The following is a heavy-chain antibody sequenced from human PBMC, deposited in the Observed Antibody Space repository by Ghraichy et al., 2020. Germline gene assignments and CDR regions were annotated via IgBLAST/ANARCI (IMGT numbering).Heavy chain of an antibody. CDR3: AHRQYSSSQKTFEDAFDI. CDR2: IYWDDDK. D-gene: IGHD6-13*01. V-gene: IGHV2-5*02. J-gene: IGHJ3*02. CDR1: GFSLSTSGVG. Sequence: SGPTLVKPTQTLTLTCTFSGFSLSTSGVGVGWIRQPPGKALEWLALIYWDDDKRYSPSLKSRLTITKDTSKNQVVLTMTNMDPVDTATYYCAHRQYSSSQKTFEDAFDIWGQGTMVTVSS.